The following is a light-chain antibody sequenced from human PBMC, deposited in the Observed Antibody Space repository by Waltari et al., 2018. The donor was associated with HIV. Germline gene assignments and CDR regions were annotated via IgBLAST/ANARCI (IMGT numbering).Light chain of an antibody. J-gene: IGLJ1*01. CDR1: ISHVCGSDY. V-gene: IGLV2-14*03. Sequence: QSALAQPASVSGTTGQSTTISCTGTISHVCGSDYVLWYQQHQGKAPKLMIYDVSKRPSGVSNRFSGSKSGNTASLTISGLQAEDEADYYCSSYTSSSPYAFGTGTKVTVL. CDR3: SSYTSSSPYA. CDR2: DVS.